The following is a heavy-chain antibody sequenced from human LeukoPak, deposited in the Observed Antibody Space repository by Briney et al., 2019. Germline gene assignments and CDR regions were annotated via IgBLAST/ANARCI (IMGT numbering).Heavy chain of an antibody. CDR1: GFTFSSYV. CDR2: LSTSGSNT. D-gene: IGHD6-25*01. J-gene: IGHJ3*02. V-gene: IGHV3-23*01. CDR3: AKGGYYADDAFDM. Sequence: GGSLRLSCAASGFTFSSYVMNWVRRAPGKGLEWVSGLSTSGSNTYYADSVKGRLTISRDNSKNTLYLQMNSLRAEDTAVYYCAKGGYYADDAFDMWGQGTSVTVSS.